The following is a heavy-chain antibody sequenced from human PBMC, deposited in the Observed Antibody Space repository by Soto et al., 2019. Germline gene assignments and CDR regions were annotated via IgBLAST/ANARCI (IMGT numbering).Heavy chain of an antibody. CDR2: IGTAGDT. D-gene: IGHD1-26*01. CDR1: GFTFSSYD. Sequence: EVQLVESGGDLVQPGGSLRLSCAAYGFTFSSYDFHWVRQATGKGLEWVSGIGTAGDTYYAGSVKCRFIMSRENGKNSLYLQMNSLRAGDTAVYYCTRWADGFDYWGQGTLVTVSS. V-gene: IGHV3-13*01. CDR3: TRWADGFDY. J-gene: IGHJ4*02.